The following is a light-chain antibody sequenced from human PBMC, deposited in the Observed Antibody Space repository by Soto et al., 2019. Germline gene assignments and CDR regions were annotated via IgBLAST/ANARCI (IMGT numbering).Light chain of an antibody. CDR1: QNVRTY. CDR3: QQSYTAVFA. V-gene: IGKV1-39*01. J-gene: IGKJ3*01. Sequence: DIQMTQSPSSLSASVGDRVTITCRASQNVRTYLNWYQQKSGEAPNLLIYGASNLQSGVPSRFSGSGSETDFTLTINNLQPEDFATYYCQQSYTAVFAFGPGTQVEIK. CDR2: GAS.